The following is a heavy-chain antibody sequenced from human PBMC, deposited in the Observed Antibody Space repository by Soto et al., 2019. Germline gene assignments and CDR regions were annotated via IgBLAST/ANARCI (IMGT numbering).Heavy chain of an antibody. Sequence: GGSLRLSCAASGFTFSSYWMSWVRQAPGKGLEWVANIKQDGSEKYYVDSVKGRFTISRDNAKNSLYLQMNSLRAEDTAVYYCARLPKSLGYCSSTSCLQFDYWGQGTLVTVSS. CDR3: ARLPKSLGYCSSTSCLQFDY. D-gene: IGHD2-2*01. J-gene: IGHJ4*02. CDR1: GFTFSSYW. V-gene: IGHV3-7*05. CDR2: IKQDGSEK.